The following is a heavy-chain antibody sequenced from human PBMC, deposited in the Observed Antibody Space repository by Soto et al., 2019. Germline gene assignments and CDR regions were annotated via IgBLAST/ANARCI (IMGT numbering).Heavy chain of an antibody. D-gene: IGHD3-10*01. CDR1: GFTFSNYA. CDR3: ARGPFTYYDGSDLLY. J-gene: IGHJ4*02. CDR2: ISYDGSNT. Sequence: QVQLVESGGGVVQPGRSLRLSCAASGFTFSNYAMHWVRQAPGKGLEWVALISYDGSNTYYADSVKGRFTISRDNSKNTLYLQMNSLRPEDTAVYYCARGPFTYYDGSDLLYWGQGTLVTVSS. V-gene: IGHV3-30-3*01.